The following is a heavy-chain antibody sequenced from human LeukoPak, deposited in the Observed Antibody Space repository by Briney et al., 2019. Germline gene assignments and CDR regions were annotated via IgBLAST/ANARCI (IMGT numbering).Heavy chain of an antibody. CDR3: VRTPPNWGADF. D-gene: IGHD7-27*01. Sequence: ASVKVSCTASGYTFTSYDINWVRQATGQGLEWMGWMSPNSGNTGYAQKFQGRVTMTRDTSTGTAYLELSSLRSEDSAVYYCVRTPPNWGADFWGQGTLVTVSS. CDR2: MSPNSGNT. J-gene: IGHJ4*02. V-gene: IGHV1-8*01. CDR1: GYTFTSYD.